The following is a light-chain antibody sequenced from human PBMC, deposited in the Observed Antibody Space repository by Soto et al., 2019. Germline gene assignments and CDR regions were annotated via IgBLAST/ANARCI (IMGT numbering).Light chain of an antibody. J-gene: IGLJ1*01. V-gene: IGLV2-14*03. CDR3: NSYTVGSTLFV. CDR2: DVS. CDR1: TSDVGAYNY. Sequence: QSALTQPASVSGSPGQSITISCTGTTSDVGAYNYVSWYQQHPGKAPKVLIYDVSNRPSGVSNRFSGSKSGNTASLTISGLQAEDEADYYCNSYTVGSTLFVFGTGTKLTVL.